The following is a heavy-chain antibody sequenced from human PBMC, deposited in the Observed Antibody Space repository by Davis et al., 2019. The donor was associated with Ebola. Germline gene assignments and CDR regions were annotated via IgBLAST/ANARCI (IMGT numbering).Heavy chain of an antibody. J-gene: IGHJ4*02. CDR1: GFTFSSYG. CDR3: ARADN. Sequence: GGSLRLSCAASGFTFSSYGMHWVRQAPGQGLEWMGIINPSGGSTSYAQKFQGRVTMTRDTSTSTVYMELSSLRSEDTAVYYCARADNWGQGTLVTVSS. V-gene: IGHV1-46*01. CDR2: INPSGGST.